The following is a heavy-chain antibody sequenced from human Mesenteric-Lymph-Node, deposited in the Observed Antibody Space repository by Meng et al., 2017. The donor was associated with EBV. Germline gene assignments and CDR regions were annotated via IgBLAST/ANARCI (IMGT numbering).Heavy chain of an antibody. CDR2: MYHSGST. J-gene: IGHJ4*02. V-gene: IGHV4-4*02. D-gene: IGHD4-11*01. CDR3: ARGREYSWGY. CDR1: VGSSSNDHW. Sequence: HVPRTEACPGSVKPAGTLPPTFGVSVGSSSNDHWWSWVRQPPGKGLEWIGEMYHSGSTNYNPSLKSRVTISVDKSKNQFFLNLNSVTAADTAVYYCARGREYSWGYWGQGTLVTVSS.